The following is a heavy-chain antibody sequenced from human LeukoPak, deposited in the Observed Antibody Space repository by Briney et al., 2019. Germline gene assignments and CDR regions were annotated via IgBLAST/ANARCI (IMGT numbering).Heavy chain of an antibody. D-gene: IGHD1-7*01. CDR3: ARAVIANGYYGFDY. Sequence: GGSLRLSCAASGFTVSSNYMSWVRQAPGKGLEWVSVIYSGGSTYYADSVKGRFTISRDNSKNTLYLQMNSLRAEDTAVYYCARAVIANGYYGFDYWGQGTLVTVSS. V-gene: IGHV3-53*01. J-gene: IGHJ4*02. CDR1: GFTVSSNY. CDR2: IYSGGST.